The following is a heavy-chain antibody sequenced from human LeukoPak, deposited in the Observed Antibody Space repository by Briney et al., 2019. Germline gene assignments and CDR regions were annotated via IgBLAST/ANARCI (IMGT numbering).Heavy chain of an antibody. CDR1: GFNFSSYG. Sequence: SGGSLRLSCAACGFNFSSYGMQCVRQAPGKGLEWVAAISYDGSNKYYADSVKGRFTISRDNSKNTLYLQMNSLRAEDTAVYYWGSSKYYYDSSGYLAYWGQGTLVTVSS. CDR2: ISYDGSNK. J-gene: IGHJ4*02. D-gene: IGHD3-22*01. V-gene: IGHV3-30*19. CDR3: GSSKYYYDSSGYLAY.